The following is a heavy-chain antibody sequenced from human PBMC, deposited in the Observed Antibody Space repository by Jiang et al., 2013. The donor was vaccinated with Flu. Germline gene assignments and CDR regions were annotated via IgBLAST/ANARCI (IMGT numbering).Heavy chain of an antibody. Sequence: VQLLESGGGLVKPGGSLRLSCAGSGFSFSDSYMTWIRQAPGKGLEWISDISDSGDFVNYVDSVKGRFTISRDNAKNSLFLQLNNLRAEDTAVYYCARSRSVYGSSGAYYYYFYMDVWG. CDR3: ARSRSVYGSSGAYYYYFYMDV. J-gene: IGHJ6*03. V-gene: IGHV3-11*01. D-gene: IGHD5/OR15-5a*01. CDR1: GFSFSDSY. CDR2: ISDSGDFV.